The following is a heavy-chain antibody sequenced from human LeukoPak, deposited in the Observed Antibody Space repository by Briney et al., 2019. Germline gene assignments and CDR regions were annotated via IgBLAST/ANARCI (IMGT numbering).Heavy chain of an antibody. CDR2: ISYDGSNK. Sequence: GGSLRPSCAASRFTLSGYCMHRVRQAPGKGLEWVAVISYDGSNKYYADSVKGRFTISRDNSKNTLYLQMNSLRAEDTAVYYCAKDRITRSGGFDSWGEGTLVTVSS. CDR3: AKDRITRSGGFDS. J-gene: IGHJ4*02. D-gene: IGHD1-20*01. V-gene: IGHV3-30*18. CDR1: RFTLSGYC.